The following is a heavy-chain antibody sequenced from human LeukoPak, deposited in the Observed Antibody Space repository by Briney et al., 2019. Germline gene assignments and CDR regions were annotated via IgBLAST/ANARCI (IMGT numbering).Heavy chain of an antibody. CDR1: GGTFSSYA. D-gene: IGHD5-18*01. CDR2: IFHIFSTE. V-gene: IGHV1-69*05. Sequence: VTVSCTASGGTFSSYAMSWVRQAPGKGLEWMGGIFHIFSTEYYAHTFKGRVTITRDNSKHTAYMQLSSLRAEDTGVYYCATSYSGFDPCGQGNLVTVTS. J-gene: IGHJ5*02. CDR3: ATSYSGFDP.